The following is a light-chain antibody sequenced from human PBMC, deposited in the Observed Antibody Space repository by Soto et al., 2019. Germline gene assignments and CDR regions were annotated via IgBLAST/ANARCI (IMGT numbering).Light chain of an antibody. J-gene: IGKJ3*01. CDR2: KVS. Sequence: DIQMTQSPSTLSASVGDRVTITCRASQSVSSWLAWYQQKPGKAPKLLINKVSNLESGVPSRFSGSRSGTEFTLTISSLQPDDIATYYGQQYNSFGPGTKVYIK. CDR3: QQYNS. CDR1: QSVSSW. V-gene: IGKV1-5*03.